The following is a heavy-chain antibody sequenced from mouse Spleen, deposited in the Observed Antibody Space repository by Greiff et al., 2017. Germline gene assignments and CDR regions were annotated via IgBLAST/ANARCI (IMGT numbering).Heavy chain of an antibody. CDR1: GYTFTSYW. D-gene: IGHD2-4*01. CDR2: IDPNSGGT. CDR3: ARREIYYDYAWFAY. Sequence: VKLQQPGAELVKPGASVKLSCKASGYTFTSYWMHWVKQRPGRGLEWIGRIDPNSGGTKYNEKFKSKATLTVDKPSSTAYMQLSSLTSEDSAVYYCARREIYYDYAWFAYWGQGTLVTVSA. J-gene: IGHJ3*01. V-gene: IGHV1-72*01.